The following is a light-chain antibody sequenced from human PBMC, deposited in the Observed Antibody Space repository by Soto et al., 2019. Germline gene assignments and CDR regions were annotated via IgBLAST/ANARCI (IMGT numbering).Light chain of an antibody. CDR1: QSISIN. V-gene: IGKV3-15*01. Sequence: IVMTHSPATLSVSPGERAILSFRASQSISINLAWYQQKPGQAPRLLIYAASNRATGVPARFSGSWSGTEFTLTISSLQSEDFAVYYCQQYNNWINFGQGTRLEIK. CDR3: QQYNNWIN. CDR2: AAS. J-gene: IGKJ5*01.